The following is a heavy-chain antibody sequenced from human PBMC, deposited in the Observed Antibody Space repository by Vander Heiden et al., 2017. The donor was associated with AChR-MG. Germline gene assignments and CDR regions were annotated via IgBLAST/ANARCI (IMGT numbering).Heavy chain of an antibody. V-gene: IGHV1-8*01. D-gene: IGHD6-19*01. J-gene: IGHJ4*02. CDR2: MNPNSGNT. Sequence: QLQLVQSGAEVKKPGASVKVSCKASGYTFTSSAINWVRQVTGQGLEWMGGMNPNSGNTGYAQKVQGRVTRTRNNSISTAYMELSSLRSEDKAGYYCARVEYSSGGSWGQGTRVTGSA. CDR1: GYTFTSSA. CDR3: ARVEYSSGGS.